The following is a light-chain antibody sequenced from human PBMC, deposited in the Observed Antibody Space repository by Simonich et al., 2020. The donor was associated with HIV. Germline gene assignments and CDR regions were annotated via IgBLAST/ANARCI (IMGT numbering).Light chain of an antibody. Sequence: QSALTQPASVSGYPGQPLTISCTGTSSDVGGYNYVSWYQQHQGKAPKLMIYDVTKRPSGVSNRFSGSKSGFTASLTISGLQAEDEADYYCSSYTSISTFVFGTGTKVTVL. J-gene: IGLJ1*01. V-gene: IGLV2-14*01. CDR2: DVT. CDR3: SSYTSISTFV. CDR1: SSDVGGYNY.